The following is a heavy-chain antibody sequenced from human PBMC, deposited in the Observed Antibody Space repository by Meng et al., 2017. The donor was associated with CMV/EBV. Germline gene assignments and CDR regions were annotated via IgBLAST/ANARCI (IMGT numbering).Heavy chain of an antibody. CDR1: GYTFTSYD. D-gene: IGHD3-3*01. CDR2: MNPNSGHT. V-gene: IGHV1-8*03. J-gene: IGHJ6*02. Sequence: ASVKVSCKASGYTFTSYDINWVRQATGQGLEWMGWMNPNSGHTDYAQKFQGRVTITRNTSISTAYMELSSLRSEDTAVYYCARDPPVRSYYDFWSGFYLQNYYYGMDVWGQGTTVTVSS. CDR3: ARDPPVRSYYDFWSGFYLQNYYYGMDV.